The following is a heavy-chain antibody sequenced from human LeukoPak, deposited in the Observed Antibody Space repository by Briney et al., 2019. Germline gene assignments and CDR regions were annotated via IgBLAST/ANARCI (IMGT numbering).Heavy chain of an antibody. CDR3: AKDSCSSTSCYFDY. V-gene: IGHV3-21*01. CDR2: ISSSSSYI. Sequence: GGSLRLSCAASGFTFSSYSMNWVRQAPGKGLEWVSSISSSSSYIYYADSVKGRFTISRDNAKNSLYLQMNSLRAEDTAVYYCAKDSCSSTSCYFDYSGQGTLVTVSS. CDR1: GFTFSSYS. D-gene: IGHD2-2*01. J-gene: IGHJ4*02.